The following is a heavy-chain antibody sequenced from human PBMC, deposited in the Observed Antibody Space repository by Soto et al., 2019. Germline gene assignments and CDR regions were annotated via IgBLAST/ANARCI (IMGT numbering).Heavy chain of an antibody. V-gene: IGHV3-7*03. Sequence: GGSLRLSCAVSGFTFSSSWMSWVRQAPGKGLEWVANIKEDGSEKDYVDPVKGRFTITRDNAKNSLYLQMNNLRAEDTAVYFCTRKRFGMDVWGQGTTVTVSS. CDR2: IKEDGSEK. CDR3: TRKRFGMDV. J-gene: IGHJ6*02. CDR1: GFTFSSSW.